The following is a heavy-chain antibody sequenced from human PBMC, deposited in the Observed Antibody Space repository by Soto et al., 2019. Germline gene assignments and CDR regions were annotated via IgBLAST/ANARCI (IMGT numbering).Heavy chain of an antibody. CDR2: ISYDGSNK. Sequence: QVQLVESGGGVVQPGRSLRLSCAASGFTFSSYGMHWVRQAPGKGLEWVAVISYDGSNKYYADSVKGRFTISRDNSKNTLYLQMNSLRAEETAVYYGANDVDTAPIDYWGQGTLVTVSS. CDR1: GFTFSSYG. D-gene: IGHD5-18*01. CDR3: ANDVDTAPIDY. J-gene: IGHJ4*01. V-gene: IGHV3-30*18.